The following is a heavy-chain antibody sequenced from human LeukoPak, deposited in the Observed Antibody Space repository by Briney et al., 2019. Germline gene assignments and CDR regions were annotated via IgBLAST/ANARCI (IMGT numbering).Heavy chain of an antibody. V-gene: IGHV3-48*01. D-gene: IGHD4-11*01. J-gene: IGHJ4*02. CDR1: GFTFSSYS. Sequence: PGGSLRLSCAASGFTFSSYSMNWVRQAPGKGLEWVSYISSSSSTIYYADSVKGRFTISRDNAKNSLYLQMNSLRAEDTAVYYCARGRSNNYFDYWGQGTLVTVSS. CDR2: ISSSSSTI. CDR3: ARGRSNNYFDY.